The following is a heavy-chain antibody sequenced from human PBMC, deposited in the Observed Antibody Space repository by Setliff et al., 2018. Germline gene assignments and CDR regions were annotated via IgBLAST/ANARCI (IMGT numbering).Heavy chain of an antibody. J-gene: IGHJ6*02. CDR3: ATRTLAVIPHSGLGLDYFYGMDV. CDR1: GDSFSDYY. Sequence: LSLTCAVYGDSFSDYYWSWIRQPPGKGLEWIEEINHRGSTNYNPSLRSRVSMSLDTSKRQVSLNLNSVTAADTGVYYCATRTLAVIPHSGLGLDYFYGMDVWGRGTTVTVSS. V-gene: IGHV4-34*01. CDR2: INHRGST. D-gene: IGHD2-21*01.